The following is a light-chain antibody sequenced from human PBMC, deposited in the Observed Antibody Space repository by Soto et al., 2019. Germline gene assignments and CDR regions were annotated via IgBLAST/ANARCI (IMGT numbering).Light chain of an antibody. CDR2: AND. CDR1: SSNIGNNF. V-gene: IGLV1-51*01. Sequence: QSVLTQPPSVSAAPGQTVSISCSGSSSNIGNNFLSWYQHLPGTAPKLLILANDKRPSGIPDRFSGSKSDTSATLGIIALQTGDEAAYYCATWDTTLSVYVFGTGTKVTVL. CDR3: ATWDTTLSVYV. J-gene: IGLJ1*01.